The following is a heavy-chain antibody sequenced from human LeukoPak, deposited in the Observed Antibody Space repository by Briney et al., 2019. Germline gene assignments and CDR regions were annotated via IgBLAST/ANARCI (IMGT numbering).Heavy chain of an antibody. CDR1: GFTFSSYA. D-gene: IGHD3-22*01. CDR2: ISGSGGST. V-gene: IGHV3-23*01. J-gene: IGHJ1*01. CDR3: AREYDSSSFQH. Sequence: PGGSLRLSCAASGFTFSSYAMSLVRPAPGKGLEWVSAISGSGGSTYYADSVKGRFTISRDNSKNTLYLQMNSLRAEDTAVYYCAREYDSSSFQHWGQGTLVTVSS.